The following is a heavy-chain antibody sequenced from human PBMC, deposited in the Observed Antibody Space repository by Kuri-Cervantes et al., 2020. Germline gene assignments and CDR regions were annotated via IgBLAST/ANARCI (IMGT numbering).Heavy chain of an antibody. V-gene: IGHV3-30-3*01. J-gene: IGHJ6*02. CDR3: VREYVGDSSSWYSDGMDV. CDR2: ISYDGSNK. CDR1: GFTFSSYA. Sequence: GGSLRLSCAASGFTFSSYAMHWVRQAPGKGLEWVAVISYDGSNKYYADSVKGRFTISRDNSKNTLYLQMNSLRAEDTAVYYCVREYVGDSSSWYSDGMDVWGQGTTVTVSS. D-gene: IGHD6-13*01.